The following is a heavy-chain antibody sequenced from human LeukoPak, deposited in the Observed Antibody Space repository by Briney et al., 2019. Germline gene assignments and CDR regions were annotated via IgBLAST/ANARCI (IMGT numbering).Heavy chain of an antibody. CDR2: ISGSGVST. Sequence: GGSLRLSCAASGFTFSSYAMSWVRQAPGKGLEWVSAISGSGVSTYYADSVKGRFTISRDNSKNPLYLQMNSLRAEDTAVYYCAKRHYDFWSGYQNQMYYFDYWGQGTLVTVSS. CDR3: AKRHYDFWSGYQNQMYYFDY. V-gene: IGHV3-23*01. CDR1: GFTFSSYA. D-gene: IGHD3-3*01. J-gene: IGHJ4*02.